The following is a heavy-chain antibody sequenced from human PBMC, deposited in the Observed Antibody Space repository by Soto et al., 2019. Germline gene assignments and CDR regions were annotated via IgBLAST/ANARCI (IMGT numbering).Heavy chain of an antibody. Sequence: SETLSLTCTVSGGSISSGGYYWSWIRQPPGKGLEWIGEINHSGSTNYNPSLKSRVTISVDTSKNQFSLKLSSVTAADTAVYYCARKFRTGTTNSLDYWGQGTLVTVSS. CDR1: GGSISSGGYY. CDR3: ARKFRTGTTNSLDY. D-gene: IGHD1-7*01. J-gene: IGHJ4*02. V-gene: IGHV4-39*07. CDR2: INHSGST.